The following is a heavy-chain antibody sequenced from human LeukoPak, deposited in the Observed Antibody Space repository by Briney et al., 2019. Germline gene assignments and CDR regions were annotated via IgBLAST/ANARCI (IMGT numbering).Heavy chain of an antibody. CDR1: GFTFGDYA. D-gene: IGHD6-19*01. CDR2: IRSKVYGGTP. J-gene: IGHJ4*02. CDR3: SREGGSGWAYDY. V-gene: IGHV3-49*03. Sequence: GWSLRVSCTGSGFTFGDYAMSWFRQAPERGLEYIGFIRSKVYGGTPEYAASVRGRFTISRDDSKSITYLQMNSLKSEDTAVYYCSREGGSGWAYDYWGQGTVVTVSS.